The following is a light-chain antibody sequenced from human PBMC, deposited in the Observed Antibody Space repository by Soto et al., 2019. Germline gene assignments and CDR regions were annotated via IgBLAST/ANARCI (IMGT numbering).Light chain of an antibody. V-gene: IGKV3-15*01. CDR3: QLDNRLLRA. J-gene: IGKJ1*01. CDR2: GAS. Sequence: EIVMTQSPATLSVSPGERATLSCRASQSVSSNLAWYQQKPGQAPRLLIYGASTRATGIPARFSGSGSGTEFTLTISSLQPEDFAVYYCQLDNRLLRAFGRGTKVDI. CDR1: QSVSSN.